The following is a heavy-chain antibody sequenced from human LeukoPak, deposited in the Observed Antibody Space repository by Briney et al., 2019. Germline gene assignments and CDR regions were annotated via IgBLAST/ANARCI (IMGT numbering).Heavy chain of an antibody. CDR3: AKGGTGWPMGYFHH. V-gene: IGHV3-23*01. CDR2: ISGSGGST. D-gene: IGHD6-19*01. CDR1: GFTFSSYA. Sequence: GGSLRLSCAASGFTFSSYAMSWVRQAPGKGLEWLSGISGSGGSTYYADSVKGRFTISRNNSKNTLDLQVNSLRGEDTAVYYCAKGGTGWPMGYFHHWGQGTLVTVSS. J-gene: IGHJ1*01.